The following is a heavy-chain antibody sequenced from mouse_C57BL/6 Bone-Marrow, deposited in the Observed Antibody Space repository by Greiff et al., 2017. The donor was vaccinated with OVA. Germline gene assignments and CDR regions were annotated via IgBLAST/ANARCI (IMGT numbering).Heavy chain of an antibody. CDR2: IRSKSNNYAT. CDR3: VSSYYYGSFDY. D-gene: IGHD1-1*01. CDR1: GFSFNTYA. V-gene: IGHV10-1*01. Sequence: EVQVVESGGGLVQPKGSLKLSCAASGFSFNTYAMNWVRQAPGKGLEWVARIRSKSNNYATYYADSVKDRFTISRDDSESMLYLQMNNLKTEDTAMYYCVSSYYYGSFDYWGQGTTLTVSS. J-gene: IGHJ2*01.